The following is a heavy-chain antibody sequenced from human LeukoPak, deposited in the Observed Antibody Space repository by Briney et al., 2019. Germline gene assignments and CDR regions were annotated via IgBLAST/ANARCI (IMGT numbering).Heavy chain of an antibody. CDR2: IYYSGST. CDR3: ARGSHDQFYDFWSGPGRGYCFDY. V-gene: IGHV4-39*07. D-gene: IGHD3-3*01. CDR1: GGSISSSSYY. J-gene: IGHJ4*02. Sequence: SETLSLTCTVSGGSISSSSYYWGWIRQPPGKGLEWIGSIYYSGSTYYNPSLKSRVTISVDTSKNQFSLKLSSVTAADTAIYYCARGSHDQFYDFWSGPGRGYCFDYWGQGTLVTVSS.